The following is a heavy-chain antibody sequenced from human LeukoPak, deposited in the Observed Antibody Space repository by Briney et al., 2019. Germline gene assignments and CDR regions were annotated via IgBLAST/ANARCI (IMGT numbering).Heavy chain of an antibody. Sequence: SETLSLTCAVYGGSFSGYYWSWIRQPPGRGLEWIGEINHSGSTNYNPSLKSRVTISVDTSKNQFSLKLSSVTAADTAVYYCARVYGAFDIWGQGTMVTVSS. J-gene: IGHJ3*02. CDR3: ARVYGAFDI. CDR2: INHSGST. D-gene: IGHD2-8*01. CDR1: GGSFSGYY. V-gene: IGHV4-34*01.